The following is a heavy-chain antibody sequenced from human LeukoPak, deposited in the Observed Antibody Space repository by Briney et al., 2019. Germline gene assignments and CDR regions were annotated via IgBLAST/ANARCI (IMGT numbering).Heavy chain of an antibody. J-gene: IGHJ4*02. CDR1: GSSISTYY. V-gene: IGHV4-59*01. Sequence: KPSAPLSLTCPVSGSSISTYYWSWVRQPPGKGLEWIGYIYYSGSTNYNPSLKRRVTMLVDTSKNQFSLKLSSVTAADTAVYYCARGRTFDNWGQGTLVTVSS. CDR3: ARGRTFDN. CDR2: IYYSGST.